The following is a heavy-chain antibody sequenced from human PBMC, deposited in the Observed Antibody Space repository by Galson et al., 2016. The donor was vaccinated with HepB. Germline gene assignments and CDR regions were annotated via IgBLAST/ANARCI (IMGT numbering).Heavy chain of an antibody. CDR2: LDWDDDK. J-gene: IGHJ4*02. CDR1: GFSLDTREMT. Sequence: PALVKPTQTLTLTCVFSGFSLDTREMTVGWIRQPPGKALEWLARLDWDDDKVYNSLLETRLTVSKDTTPNQVVLSMTNMDPVDTATYYCARLRMGSGLRTFDYWGRGLFVTVSS. V-gene: IGHV2-70*04. D-gene: IGHD3-10*01. CDR3: ARLRMGSGLRTFDY.